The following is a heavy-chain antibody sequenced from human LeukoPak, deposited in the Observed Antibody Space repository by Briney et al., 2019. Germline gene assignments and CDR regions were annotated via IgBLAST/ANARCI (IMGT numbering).Heavy chain of an antibody. V-gene: IGHV1-46*01. CDR2: INPSSGST. CDR3: ERDGGYYDSRGSYFDS. D-gene: IGHD3-22*01. Sequence: ASVKVSCKASGYTFTSYYMHWVRQAPGQGLEWMGIINPSSGSTSNAQKFQGRVTMTRDTSTSTVYMELSSLRSEDTAVYYCERDGGYYDSRGSYFDSWGQGTLVTVSS. CDR1: GYTFTSYY. J-gene: IGHJ4*02.